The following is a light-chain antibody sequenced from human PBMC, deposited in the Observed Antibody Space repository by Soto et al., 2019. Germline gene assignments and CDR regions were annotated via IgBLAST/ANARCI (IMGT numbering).Light chain of an antibody. J-gene: IGKJ1*01. V-gene: IGKV3-15*01. Sequence: EIVLTQSPATLSLSRGERATPSCTASQSVSSYLAWYQQKPGQAPSLIIYGAFTRATGIPARFSGTGSGTECTLTISSLQSEDFALYYCQQYNDWPLTLGQGTKVDIK. CDR3: QQYNDWPLT. CDR2: GAF. CDR1: QSVSSY.